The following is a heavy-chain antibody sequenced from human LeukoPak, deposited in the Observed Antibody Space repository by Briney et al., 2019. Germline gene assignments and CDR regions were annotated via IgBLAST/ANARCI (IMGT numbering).Heavy chain of an antibody. J-gene: IGHJ6*02. CDR3: ASPEGYCSSTSCPGSYYGMDV. V-gene: IGHV3-11*01. CDR2: ISSSGSTI. D-gene: IGHD2-2*01. Sequence: GGSLRLSCAASGFTFSDYYMSWIRQVPGKGLEWVSYISSSGSTIYYADSVKGRFTISRDNAKNSLYLQMNSLRAEDTAVYYCASPEGYCSSTSCPGSYYGMDVWGQGTTVTVSS. CDR1: GFTFSDYY.